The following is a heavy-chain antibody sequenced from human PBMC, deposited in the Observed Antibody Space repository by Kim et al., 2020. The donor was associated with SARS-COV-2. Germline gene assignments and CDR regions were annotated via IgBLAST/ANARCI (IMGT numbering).Heavy chain of an antibody. CDR3: TRRPTVPAHRKDFDL. J-gene: IGHJ2*01. Sequence: GESLQISCQCSGFSFTNYWIGWVRQMPGKGLEWMGIIFPGDSDTRYSPSFQGQVTVSADKSTNTAYLQWTSLKASDTAIYYCTRRPTVPAHRKDFDLWGRGTLVTVSS. V-gene: IGHV5-51*01. CDR1: GFSFTNYW. D-gene: IGHD6-25*01. CDR2: IFPGDSDT.